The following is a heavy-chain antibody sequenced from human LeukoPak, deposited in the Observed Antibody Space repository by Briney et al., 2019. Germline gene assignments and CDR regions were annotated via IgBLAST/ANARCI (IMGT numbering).Heavy chain of an antibody. V-gene: IGHV3-13*01. CDR1: GFTFSSYD. J-gene: IGHJ3*02. CDR2: IGTAGDT. CDR3: ARALDGSGYYYPHDAFDI. D-gene: IGHD3-22*01. Sequence: GGSLRLSCAASGFTFSSYDMHWVRQATGKGLEWVSAIGTAGDTYYPGSVKGRFTISRENAKNSLYLQMNSLRAEDTAVYYCARALDGSGYYYPHDAFDIWGQGTMVTVSS.